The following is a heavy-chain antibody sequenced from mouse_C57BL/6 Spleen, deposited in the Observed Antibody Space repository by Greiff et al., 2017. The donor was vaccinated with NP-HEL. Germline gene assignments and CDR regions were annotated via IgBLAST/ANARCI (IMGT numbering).Heavy chain of an antibody. V-gene: IGHV1-52*01. CDR3: ASFDYYGSSYYAMDY. CDR1: GYTFTSYW. Sequence: VQLQQPGAELVRPGSSVKLSCKASGYTFTSYWMHWVKQRPIQGLEWIGNIDPSDSETHYNQKFKDKATLTVDNSSSTAYMQLSSLTSEDSAVYYCASFDYYGSSYYAMDYWGQGTSVTVSS. CDR2: IDPSDSET. J-gene: IGHJ4*01. D-gene: IGHD1-1*01.